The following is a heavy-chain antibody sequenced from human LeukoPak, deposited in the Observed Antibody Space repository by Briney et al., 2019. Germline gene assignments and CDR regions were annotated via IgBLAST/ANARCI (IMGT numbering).Heavy chain of an antibody. D-gene: IGHD3-22*01. CDR3: ARSADSSGYFREITLYYFDY. V-gene: IGHV3-11*01. CDR2: ISNSGSTI. Sequence: PGGSLRLSCAASGFTFSDFYMTWIRQAPGKGLEWVSYISNSGSTIYYADSVKSRFTISRDNAKSSLYLQMSSLRAEDTAVYFCARSADSSGYFREITLYYFDYWGQGTLVTVSS. CDR1: GFTFSDFY. J-gene: IGHJ4*02.